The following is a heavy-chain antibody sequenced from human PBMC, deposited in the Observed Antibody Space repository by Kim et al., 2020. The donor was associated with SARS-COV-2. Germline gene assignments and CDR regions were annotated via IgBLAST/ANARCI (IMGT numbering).Heavy chain of an antibody. CDR1: GGSISVSSYY. Sequence: SETLSLTCTVSGGSISVSSYYWGWIRQPPGKGLEWIGSIYYSGSTYYNPSLKSRVTISVDTSKNQFSLKLTSVTAADTAVYYCARGTGGDPDQHYYAMDVWGQGTTVTVSS. J-gene: IGHJ6*02. D-gene: IGHD2-21*01. V-gene: IGHV4-39*01. CDR3: ARGTGGDPDQHYYAMDV. CDR2: IYYSGST.